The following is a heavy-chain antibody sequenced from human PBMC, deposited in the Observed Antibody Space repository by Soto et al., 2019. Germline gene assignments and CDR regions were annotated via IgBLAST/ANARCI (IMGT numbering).Heavy chain of an antibody. V-gene: IGHV3-23*01. CDR3: EKRNYYDYDAFDI. Sequence: GGSLRLSCAASGFTFSSYAMSWVRQAPGKGLEWVSAISGSDGSTYYADSVKGRFTISRDNSKNTLYMQMNSLRAEDTAVYYSEKRNYYDYDAFDIWGQGTMVTVSS. D-gene: IGHD3-22*01. J-gene: IGHJ3*02. CDR1: GFTFSSYA. CDR2: ISGSDGST.